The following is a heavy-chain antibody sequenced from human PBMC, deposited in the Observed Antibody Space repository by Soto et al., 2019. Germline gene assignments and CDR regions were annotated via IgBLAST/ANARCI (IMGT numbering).Heavy chain of an antibody. V-gene: IGHV3-30*03. J-gene: IGHJ4*02. CDR2: TSYDGSNK. Sequence: GGSLRFSCAASGFTFSSYGVHWVRQAPGKGLEWVAVTSYDGSNKYYADSVKGRFTISRDNSKKTLYLQMNSLRAEDTAVYYCAIDSPSDYGTHGPFDYCGQRTLLTVCS. CDR3: AIDSPSDYGTHGPFDY. D-gene: IGHD3-10*01. CDR1: GFTFSSYG.